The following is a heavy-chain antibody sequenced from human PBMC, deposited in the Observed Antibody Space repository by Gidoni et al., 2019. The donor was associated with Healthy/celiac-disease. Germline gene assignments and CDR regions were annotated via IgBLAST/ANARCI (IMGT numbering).Heavy chain of an antibody. V-gene: IGHV4-39*07. CDR3: ARDREMAEIAGFDY. CDR1: GGSIRSSSYY. CDR2: IYYSGST. J-gene: IGHJ4*02. Sequence: QLQLQESGPGLVKPSETLSLTCTVSGGSIRSSSYYWGWIRQPPGKGLEWIGSIYYSGSTYYNPSLKSRVTISVDTSKNQFSLKLSSVTAADTAVYYCARDREMAEIAGFDYWGQGTLVTVSS. D-gene: IGHD6-19*01.